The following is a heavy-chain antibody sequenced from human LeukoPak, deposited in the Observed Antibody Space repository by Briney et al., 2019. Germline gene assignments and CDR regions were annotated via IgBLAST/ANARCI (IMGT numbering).Heavy chain of an antibody. CDR1: GFSFDGYG. D-gene: IGHD1-26*01. J-gene: IGHJ4*02. V-gene: IGHV3-33*01. CDR3: AREGSGSYYVDY. Sequence: GGSLRLSCAASGFSFDGYGMHWVRQAPGGGLEWLAVIWYDGSKKYYADSVKGRFTISGDNSENTLYLEMNSPRAEDTAVYYCAREGSGSYYVDYWGQGTLVTVSS. CDR2: IWYDGSKK.